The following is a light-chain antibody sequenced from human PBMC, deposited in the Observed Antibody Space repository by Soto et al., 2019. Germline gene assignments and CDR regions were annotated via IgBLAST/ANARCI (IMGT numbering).Light chain of an antibody. Sequence: DIQMTQSPSSLSASVGDRVTTTCRASQSVSNYLHWYQQKPGKAPNLLIYDAYSLQSGVPSRFSGSGSGTDFTLTISSLQHEDFATYYCQQSYYNPTFGQGTKVDIK. J-gene: IGKJ1*01. V-gene: IGKV1-39*01. CDR2: DAY. CDR3: QQSYYNPT. CDR1: QSVSNY.